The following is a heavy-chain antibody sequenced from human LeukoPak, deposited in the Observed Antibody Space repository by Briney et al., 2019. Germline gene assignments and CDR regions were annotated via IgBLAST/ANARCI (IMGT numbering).Heavy chain of an antibody. V-gene: IGHV3-20*04. CDR3: ARVRNPHYYYGMDV. Sequence: PGGSLRLSCAASGFTFDDYGMSWVRQAPGKGLEWVSGINWNGGSTGYADSVKGRFTISRDNAKNSLYLQMNSLRAEDTALYYCARVRNPHYYYGMDVWGQGTTVTVSS. J-gene: IGHJ6*02. CDR1: GFTFDDYG. CDR2: INWNGGST.